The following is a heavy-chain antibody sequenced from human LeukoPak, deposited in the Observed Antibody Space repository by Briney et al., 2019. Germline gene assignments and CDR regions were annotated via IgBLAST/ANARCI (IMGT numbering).Heavy chain of an antibody. J-gene: IGHJ4*02. CDR3: AQHSSGSYQSFDF. CDR1: GFTFGSYA. D-gene: IGHD3-22*01. CDR2: ITGSGGST. Sequence: PGGSLRLSCAASGFTFGSYAMSWVRQAPGKGLEWVSGITGSGGSTYYADSVKGRFTISRDNSKNTLYLQMNSLRAEDTAVYYCAQHSSGSYQSFDFWGQGTLVTVSS. V-gene: IGHV3-23*01.